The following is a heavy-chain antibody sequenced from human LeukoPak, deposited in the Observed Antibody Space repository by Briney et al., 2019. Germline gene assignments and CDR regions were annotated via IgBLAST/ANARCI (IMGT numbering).Heavy chain of an antibody. J-gene: IGHJ4*02. CDR1: GGSISSYY. Sequence: SETLSLTCTVSGGSISSYYWSLIRQVPGKGLEWIGYIYYSGSTYYNPSLKSRVTISVDTSKNQFSLKLSSVTAADTAVYYCARDGSFQRFDYWGQGTLVTVSS. CDR3: ARDGSFQRFDY. V-gene: IGHV4-59*12. D-gene: IGHD3-16*01. CDR2: IYYSGST.